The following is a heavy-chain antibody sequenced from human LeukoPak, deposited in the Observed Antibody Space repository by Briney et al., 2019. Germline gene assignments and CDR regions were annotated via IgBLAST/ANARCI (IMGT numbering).Heavy chain of an antibody. Sequence: GESLKISCQGSGYNFPIYWIGWVRQMPGQGLEWMGIIYPDDSNTIYGPSFQGQVTISADKSINTAYLEWSSLKASDTAMYYCASRRIEYYYDSSGYYGLAFDIWGQGTMVTVSS. CDR3: ASRRIEYYYDSSGYYGLAFDI. CDR2: IYPDDSNT. CDR1: GYNFPIYW. V-gene: IGHV5-51*01. J-gene: IGHJ3*02. D-gene: IGHD3-22*01.